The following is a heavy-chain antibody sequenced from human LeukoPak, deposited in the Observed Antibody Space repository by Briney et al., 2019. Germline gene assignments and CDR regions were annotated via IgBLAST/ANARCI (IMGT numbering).Heavy chain of an antibody. CDR2: IYYSGST. V-gene: IGHV4-59*08. CDR1: GGSISNYY. CDR3: ARHARRGDYVWDYWCFDL. Sequence: WETLSLTCTVSGGSISNYYWSWIRQPPGKGLEWIGYIYYSGSTNYNPSLKSRVTISVDTSKNQFSLKLSSVTAADTAVFYCARHARRGDYVWDYWCFDLWGRGTLVTVSS. J-gene: IGHJ2*01. D-gene: IGHD3-16*01.